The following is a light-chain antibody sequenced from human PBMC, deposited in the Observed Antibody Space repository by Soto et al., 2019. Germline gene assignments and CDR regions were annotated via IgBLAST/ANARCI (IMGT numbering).Light chain of an antibody. CDR3: AAWDDSLSGFG. J-gene: IGLJ1*01. Sequence: QSVLTQPPSASGAPGQRVTISCSGSSSNTGSNYVYWYQQLPGTAPKLLIYRNNQRPSGVPDRFSGSKSGTSASLAISGFRSEDEADYSCAAWDDSLSGFGFGTGTKVTVL. CDR1: SSNTGSNY. V-gene: IGLV1-47*01. CDR2: RNN.